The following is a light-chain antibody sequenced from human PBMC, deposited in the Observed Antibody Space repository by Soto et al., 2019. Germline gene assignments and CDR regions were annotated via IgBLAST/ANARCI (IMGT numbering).Light chain of an antibody. CDR3: QQYHSYPYT. Sequence: DVQMTQSPYTLSASVGDSVTITCRASRYINRLAWYQQKPGRAPKLLFYKASNLDSGVPSRFSGGASGIEFSLTISSLQPDDFATYYCQQYHSYPYTFGQGTKLQIK. J-gene: IGKJ2*01. CDR1: RYINR. V-gene: IGKV1-5*03. CDR2: KAS.